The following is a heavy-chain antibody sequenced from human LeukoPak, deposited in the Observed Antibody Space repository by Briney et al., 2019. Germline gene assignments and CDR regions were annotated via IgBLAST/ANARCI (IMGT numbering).Heavy chain of an antibody. J-gene: IGHJ4*02. CDR3: ARDGEMATIYFDY. CDR2: IYDSGST. Sequence: SQTLSLTCSVSSGSISTGVYYWAWIRQHPGKGLEWIGNIYDSGSTYYNPSLKSRVTISVDTSKNQFYLKLTSVSAADTAVYYCARDGEMATIYFDYWGQGTLVTVSS. CDR1: SGSISTGVYY. V-gene: IGHV4-31*03. D-gene: IGHD5-24*01.